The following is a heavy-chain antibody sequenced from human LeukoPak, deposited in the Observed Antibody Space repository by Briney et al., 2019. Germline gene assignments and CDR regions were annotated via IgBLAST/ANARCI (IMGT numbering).Heavy chain of an antibody. CDR3: ARGSSSWYTPFDY. CDR2: ISGYNGKT. D-gene: IGHD6-13*01. CDR1: GYTLTSYG. V-gene: IGHV1-18*01. Sequence: ASVKVSCKASGYTLTSYGISGVRQAPGQGREWMGWISGYNGKTNYAQKLQGRVTMTTDTSTSTAYMELRSRRSDDTAVYYCARGSSSWYTPFDYWGQGTLVTVSS. J-gene: IGHJ4*02.